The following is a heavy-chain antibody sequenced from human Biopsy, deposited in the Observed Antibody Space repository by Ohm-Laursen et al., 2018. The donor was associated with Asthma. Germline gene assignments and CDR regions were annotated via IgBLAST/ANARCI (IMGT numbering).Heavy chain of an antibody. CDR1: GFSVSSNY. CDR2: VSWNSGSI. J-gene: IGHJ4*02. CDR3: VKDIRLQLWGFDS. Sequence: SLRLSCAASGFSVSSNYMSWVRQAPGKGLEWVSGVSWNSGSIDYADSVKGRFTISRDNAKNSLYLQMNSLRGADTALYYCVKDIRLQLWGFDSWGQGTLVTVSS. D-gene: IGHD6-13*01. V-gene: IGHV3-9*01.